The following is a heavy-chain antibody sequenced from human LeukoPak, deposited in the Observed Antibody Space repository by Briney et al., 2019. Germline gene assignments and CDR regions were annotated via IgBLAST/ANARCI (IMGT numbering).Heavy chain of an antibody. CDR3: ASRGGYSGYAPLAFDI. D-gene: IGHD5-12*01. Sequence: SQTLSLTCAISGDSVSSNSAAWNWIRQSPSRGLEWLGRTYYRSKWYNDYAVSVKSRITINPDTSKNQFSLQLNSVTPEDTAVYYCASRGGYSGYAPLAFDIWGQGTMVTVSS. CDR1: GDSVSSNSAA. V-gene: IGHV6-1*01. CDR2: TYYRSKWYN. J-gene: IGHJ3*02.